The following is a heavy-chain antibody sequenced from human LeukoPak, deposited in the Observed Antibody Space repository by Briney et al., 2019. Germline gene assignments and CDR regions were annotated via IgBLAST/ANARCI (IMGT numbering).Heavy chain of an antibody. D-gene: IGHD6-19*01. CDR1: GFTFSSYW. J-gene: IGHJ4*02. V-gene: IGHV3-7*01. Sequence: GGSLRLSCAASGFTFSSYWMSWVRQAPGEGLEWVANIKQDGSEKYYVDSVKGRFTISRDNAKNSLYLQMNSLRAEDTAVYYCASTGYSSGWSHCDYWGQGTLVTVSS. CDR3: ASTGYSSGWSHCDY. CDR2: IKQDGSEK.